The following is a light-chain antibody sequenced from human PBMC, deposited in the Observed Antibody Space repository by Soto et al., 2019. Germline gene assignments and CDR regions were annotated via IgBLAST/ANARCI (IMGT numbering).Light chain of an antibody. CDR3: QQRSNWPPKYT. J-gene: IGKJ2*01. Sequence: EIVLTQSPATLSLSPGERATVSCRASQSVSSYLAWYQQKPGQAPRLLIYDASNRATGIPARFSGSGSGTDFTLTISSLEREDFAVYYCQQRSNWPPKYTFGQGTKLEIK. V-gene: IGKV3-11*01. CDR1: QSVSSY. CDR2: DAS.